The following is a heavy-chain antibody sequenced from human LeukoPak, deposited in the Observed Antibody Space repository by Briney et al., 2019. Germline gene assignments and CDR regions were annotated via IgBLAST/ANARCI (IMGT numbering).Heavy chain of an antibody. J-gene: IGHJ4*02. D-gene: IGHD5-18*01. CDR1: GFTFSSYA. CDR2: ISYDGSNK. Sequence: GGSLRLSCAASGFTFSSYAMHWVRQAPGKGLEWVAVISYDGSNKYYADSVKGRFTISRDNSKNTLYLQMNSLRAEDTAVYYCARSWASVDTAMLRLTSGYFDYWGQGTLVTVSS. V-gene: IGHV3-30*04. CDR3: ARSWASVDTAMLRLTSGYFDY.